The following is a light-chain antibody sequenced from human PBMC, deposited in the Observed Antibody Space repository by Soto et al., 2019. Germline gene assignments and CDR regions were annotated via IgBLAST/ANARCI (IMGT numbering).Light chain of an antibody. CDR3: ATWDSRLSAEV. V-gene: IGLV1-51*01. CDR1: SSNIGTDY. Sequence: QSVLTQPPSVSAAPGQTVTISCSGSSSNIGTDYVSWYQHLPGTAPKLLIYATDKRPSGIPDRFSGSRSGTSATLGITGLRTGDEADYFCATWDSRLSAEVFGGGTKLTVL. CDR2: ATD. J-gene: IGLJ2*01.